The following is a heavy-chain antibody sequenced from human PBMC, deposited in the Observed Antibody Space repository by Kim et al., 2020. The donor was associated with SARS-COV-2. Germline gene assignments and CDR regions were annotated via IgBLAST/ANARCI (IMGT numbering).Heavy chain of an antibody. J-gene: IGHJ6*02. CDR2: ISSSSSTI. CDR1: GFTFSSYS. Sequence: GGSLRPSCAASGFTFSSYSMNWVRQAPGKGLEWVSYISSSSSTIYYADSVKGRFTISRDNAKNSLYLQMNSLRDEDTAVYYCARDLDIVATINYYYYGMDVWGQGTTVTVSS. CDR3: ARDLDIVATINYYYYGMDV. V-gene: IGHV3-48*02. D-gene: IGHD5-12*01.